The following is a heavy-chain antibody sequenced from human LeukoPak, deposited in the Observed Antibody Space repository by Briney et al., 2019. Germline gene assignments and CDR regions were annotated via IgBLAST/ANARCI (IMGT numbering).Heavy chain of an antibody. D-gene: IGHD5-18*01. CDR3: ARPRGYSYGYGMDV. CDR1: GFTFNSYG. CDR2: ISYDGSNK. J-gene: IGHJ6*02. Sequence: GRSLRLSCAASGFTFNSYGMHWVRQAPGKGLEWVAVISYDGSNKYYADSVKGRFTISRDNSKNTLYLQMNSLRAEDTAVYYCARPRGYSYGYGMDVWGQGTTVTVSS. V-gene: IGHV3-30-3*01.